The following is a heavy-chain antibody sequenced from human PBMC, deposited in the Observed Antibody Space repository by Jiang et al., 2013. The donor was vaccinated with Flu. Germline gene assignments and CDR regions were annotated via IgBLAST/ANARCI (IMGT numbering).Heavy chain of an antibody. D-gene: IGHD6-13*01. CDR3: ARDQGAAAGFDS. Sequence: QLVESGPGLVKPSETLSLTCTVSGASISSHYWSWIRQPPGKGLEWIGYMYYSGSTNYNSSLKSRVTISVDTSRNHFSLKLNSVTTADTAVYYCARDQGAAAGFDSWGQGTLVTVSS. CDR1: GASISSHY. J-gene: IGHJ4*02. V-gene: IGHV4-59*11. CDR2: MYYSGST.